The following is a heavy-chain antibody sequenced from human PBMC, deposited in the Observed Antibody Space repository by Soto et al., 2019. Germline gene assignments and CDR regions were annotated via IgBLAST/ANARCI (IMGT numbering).Heavy chain of an antibody. CDR3: ARVRAGSKINWFDP. CDR1: GGTISSYY. J-gene: IGHJ5*02. Sequence: SETLALTCTVSGGTISSYYWSWIRRPPGKGLEWIGYIYYSGSTNYNPSLKSRVTISVDTSKNQFSLKLSSVTAADTAVYYCARVRAGSKINWFDPWGQGTLVTVSS. V-gene: IGHV4-59*01. D-gene: IGHD3-10*01. CDR2: IYYSGST.